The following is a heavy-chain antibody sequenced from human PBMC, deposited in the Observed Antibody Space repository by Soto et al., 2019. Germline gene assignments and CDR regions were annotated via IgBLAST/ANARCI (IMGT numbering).Heavy chain of an antibody. D-gene: IGHD4-17*01. CDR1: GGSISSGDYY. V-gene: IGHV4-30-4*01. CDR2: IYYSGST. Sequence: PSETLSLTCTVSGGSISSGDYYWSWIRQPPGKGLEWIGYIYYSGSTYYNPSLKSRVTTSVDTSKNQFSLKLSSVTAADTAVYFCARERSKTTLNSYSNGMDVWGQGTTLTVSS. J-gene: IGHJ6*02. CDR3: ARERSKTTLNSYSNGMDV.